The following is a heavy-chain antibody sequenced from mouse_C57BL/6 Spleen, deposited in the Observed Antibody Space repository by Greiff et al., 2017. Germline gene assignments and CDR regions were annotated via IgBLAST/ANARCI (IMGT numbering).Heavy chain of an antibody. CDR3: AREGAVLLYYFDY. J-gene: IGHJ2*01. CDR2: IDPSDSYT. Sequence: QVQLQQPGAELVRPGTSVKLSCKASGYTFTSYWMHWVKQRPGQGLEWIGVIDPSDSYTNYNQKFKGKATLTVDTSSSTAYMQLSSLTSEDSAVYYCAREGAVLLYYFDYWGQGTTLTVSS. CDR1: GYTFTSYW. V-gene: IGHV1-59*01.